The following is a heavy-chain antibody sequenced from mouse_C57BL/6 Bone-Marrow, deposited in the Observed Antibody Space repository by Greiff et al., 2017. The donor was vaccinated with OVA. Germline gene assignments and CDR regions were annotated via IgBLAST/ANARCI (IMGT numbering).Heavy chain of an antibody. J-gene: IGHJ4*01. CDR1: GYTFTSYW. D-gene: IGHD1-1*01. CDR2: IYPGNSDT. V-gene: IGHV1-5*01. Sequence: VQLQQSGTVLARPGASVKMSCKTSGYTFTSYWMHWVKQRPGQGLEWIGAIYPGNSDTSYNQKFKGKAKLTAVTSASTAYMELSSLTNEDSAVYYCARKISTVVAPHDYAMDYWGQGTSVTVSS. CDR3: ARKISTVVAPHDYAMDY.